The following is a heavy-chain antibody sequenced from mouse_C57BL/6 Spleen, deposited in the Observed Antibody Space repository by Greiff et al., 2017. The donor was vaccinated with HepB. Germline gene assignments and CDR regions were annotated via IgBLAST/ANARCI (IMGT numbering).Heavy chain of an antibody. CDR3: ARGYPPYYYAMDY. J-gene: IGHJ4*01. Sequence: VQLQQPGAELVKPGASVKLSCKASGYTFTSYWMHWVKQRPGQGLEWIGMIHPNSGSTNYNEKFKSKATLTVDKSSSTAYMQLSSLTSEDSAVYYCARGYPPYYYAMDYWGQGTSVTVSS. CDR1: GYTFTSYW. D-gene: IGHD2-2*01. V-gene: IGHV1-64*01. CDR2: IHPNSGST.